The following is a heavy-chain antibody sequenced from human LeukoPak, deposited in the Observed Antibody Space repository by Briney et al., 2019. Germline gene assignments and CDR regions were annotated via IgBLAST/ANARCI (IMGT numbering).Heavy chain of an antibody. CDR1: GFTFSSYA. V-gene: IGHV3-23*01. D-gene: IGHD3-22*01. Sequence: PGGSLRLSCAPSGFTFSSYAMTCIRHAPGKGLEWGSGICGSGGSTYYVDSGRGRFPIPRDNAKNKVYLQMNSLKAEDTAVYHCAKERGSGDYYYDYWGQGTLVTVSS. CDR3: AKERGSGDYYYDY. CDR2: ICGSGGST. J-gene: IGHJ4*02.